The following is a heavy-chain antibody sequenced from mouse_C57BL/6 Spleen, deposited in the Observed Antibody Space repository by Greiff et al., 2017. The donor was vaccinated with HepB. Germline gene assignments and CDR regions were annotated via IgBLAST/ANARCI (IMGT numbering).Heavy chain of an antibody. CDR1: GYSITSGYY. CDR3: ASMVTTTGYAMDY. J-gene: IGHJ4*01. Sequence: EVKLEESGPGLVKPSQSLSLTCSVTGYSITSGYYWNWIRQFPGNKLEWMGYISYDGSNNYNPSLKNRISITRDTSKNQFFLKLNSVTTEDTATYYCASMVTTTGYAMDYWGQGTSVTVSS. V-gene: IGHV3-6*01. D-gene: IGHD2-2*01. CDR2: ISYDGSN.